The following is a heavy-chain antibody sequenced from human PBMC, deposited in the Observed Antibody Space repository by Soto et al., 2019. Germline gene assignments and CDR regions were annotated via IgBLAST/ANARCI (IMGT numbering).Heavy chain of an antibody. J-gene: IGHJ4*02. Sequence: EVQLVESGGGLVQPGGSLRLSCAASGFTFSSYDMHWVRQATGKGLEWVSAIGTAGVTYYPGSVKGRFTISRENAKNSLYLQMNSLRAGDTAVYYCARGASSSSFDYWGQGTLVTVSS. CDR1: GFTFSSYD. CDR2: IGTAGVT. V-gene: IGHV3-13*04. CDR3: ARGASSSSFDY. D-gene: IGHD6-6*01.